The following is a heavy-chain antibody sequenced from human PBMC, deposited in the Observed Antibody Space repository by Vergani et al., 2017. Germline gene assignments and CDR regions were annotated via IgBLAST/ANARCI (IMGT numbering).Heavy chain of an antibody. CDR3: ARHSTVEWLVKLGWIDP. CDR2: IYYSGST. CDR1: GASIRSSNYY. V-gene: IGHV4-39*01. J-gene: IGHJ5*02. Sequence: QLQLQESGPGLVKPSATLSLTCSVSGASIRSSNYYWGWIRQPPGKGLEWIASIYYSGSTYYNPSLKSRFTISVDTSKNLFSLKLSSVTAADTAVYFCARHSTVEWLVKLGWIDPWGQGILVTVSS. D-gene: IGHD6-19*01.